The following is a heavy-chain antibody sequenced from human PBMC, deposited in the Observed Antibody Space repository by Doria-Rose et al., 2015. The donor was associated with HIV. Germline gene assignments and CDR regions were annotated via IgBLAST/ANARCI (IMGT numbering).Heavy chain of an antibody. V-gene: IGHV2-26*01. CDR3: ARIKSSRWYHKYYFDF. CDR2: IFSYDDR. CDR1: GVSLSSPGMG. Sequence: QVTLKESGPVLVKPTETLTLTCTVSGVSLSSPGMGVSWIRQPPGKALEWLANIFSYDDRSYKTSLKSRLAISRGTAKSQVVLTMTDMDPVYTATYYCARIKSSRWYHKYYFDFWGQGTLVIVSA. J-gene: IGHJ4*02. D-gene: IGHD6-13*01.